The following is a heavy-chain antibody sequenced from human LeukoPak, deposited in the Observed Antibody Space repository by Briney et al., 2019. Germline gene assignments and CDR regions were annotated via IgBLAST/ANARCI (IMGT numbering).Heavy chain of an antibody. Sequence: PGGSLRLSCAASGFTFSSYAMRGVRQAPPKRLEGVAVISYAGSNKYYADSVKGRFTISRDNSKNTLYLQMNSLRAEDTAVYYCASGQGGDFDYWGQGTLVTVSS. CDR2: ISYAGSNK. CDR1: GFTFSSYA. D-gene: IGHD3-16*01. CDR3: ASGQGGDFDY. J-gene: IGHJ4*02. V-gene: IGHV3-30-3*01.